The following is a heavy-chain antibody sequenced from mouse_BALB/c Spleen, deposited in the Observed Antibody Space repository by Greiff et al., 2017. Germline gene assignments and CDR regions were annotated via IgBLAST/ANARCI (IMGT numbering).Heavy chain of an antibody. CDR3: ARGGYGNFYYYAMDY. D-gene: IGHD2-1*01. Sequence: EVKLMESGGGLVKPGGSLKLSCAASGFTFSSYAMSWVRQTPEKRLEWVASISSGGSTYYPDSVKGRFTISRDNARNILYLQMSSLRSEDTAMYYCARGGYGNFYYYAMDYWGQGTSVTVSS. J-gene: IGHJ4*01. CDR2: ISSGGST. V-gene: IGHV5-6-5*01. CDR1: GFTFSSYA.